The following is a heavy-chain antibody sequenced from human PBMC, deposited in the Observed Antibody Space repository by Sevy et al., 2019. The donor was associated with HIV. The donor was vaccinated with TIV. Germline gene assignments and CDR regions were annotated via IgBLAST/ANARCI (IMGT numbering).Heavy chain of an antibody. CDR3: VKGVGVGSTRRYADY. V-gene: IGHV3-33*06. Sequence: GGSLRLSCAASGFSFRTYAMHWVRQAPGKGLEWVAGIWYDGSNENHADSVKGRFTISRDNSKNTLYLQMNSLRAEDTAVYYCVKGVGVGSTRRYADYWGQGTLVTVSS. J-gene: IGHJ4*02. CDR1: GFSFRTYA. CDR2: IWYDGSNE. D-gene: IGHD1-26*01.